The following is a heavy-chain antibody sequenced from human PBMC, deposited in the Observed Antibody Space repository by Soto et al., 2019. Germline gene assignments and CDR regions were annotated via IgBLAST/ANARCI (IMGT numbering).Heavy chain of an antibody. J-gene: IGHJ6*03. CDR1: GFSLSTSGVG. V-gene: IGHV2-5*02. CDR3: AHLYGSGSYYYYYYYYMDV. CDR2: IYWDDDK. D-gene: IGHD3-10*01. Sequence: QITLKESGPTLVKPTQTLTLTCTFSGFSLSTSGVGVGWIRQPPGKALEWLALIYWDDDKRYSPSLKSRLTITKDTSKNQVVLTMTNMDPVDTATYYCAHLYGSGSYYYYYYYYMDVWGKGTTVTVSS.